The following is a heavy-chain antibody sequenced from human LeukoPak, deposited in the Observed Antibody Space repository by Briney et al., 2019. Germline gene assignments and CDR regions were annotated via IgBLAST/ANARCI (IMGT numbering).Heavy chain of an antibody. D-gene: IGHD2-21*01. V-gene: IGHV4-39*07. CDR3: ARHLYYSSSAFDY. Sequence: SQTLSLTCSVSGGSISSDRYYWGWIRQPPGKGLEWIGSIYYSGSTYYNPSLKSRVTISVDTSKNQFSLKLSSVTAADTAVYYCARHLYYSSSAFDYWGQGTLVTVSS. CDR1: GGSISSDRYY. J-gene: IGHJ4*02. CDR2: IYYSGST.